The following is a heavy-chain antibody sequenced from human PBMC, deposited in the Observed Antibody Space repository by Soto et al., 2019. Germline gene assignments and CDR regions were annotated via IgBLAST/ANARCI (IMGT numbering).Heavy chain of an antibody. CDR2: LNIDGTST. V-gene: IGHV3-74*01. J-gene: IGHJ6*02. D-gene: IGHD3-16*01. CDR1: GFTFSSYW. Sequence: EVQLVESGGGLVQPGGSLRRSCAASGFTFSSYWMHWVRQVSGKGMVWVSRLNIDGTSTSYGDYVKGRFTISRDNAKNTMYLQMSSRRAEDTAVYYFTRDSFDGYGYYGMEVWGHATTVSVSS. CDR3: TRDSFDGYGYYGMEV.